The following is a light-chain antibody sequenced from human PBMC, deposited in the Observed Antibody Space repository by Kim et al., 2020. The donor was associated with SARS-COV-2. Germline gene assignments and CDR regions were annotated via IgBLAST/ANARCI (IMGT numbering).Light chain of an antibody. J-gene: IGLJ1*01. CDR1: SSDVGRYDR. Sequence: QSALTQPPSVSGSPRQSVTISCTGTSSDVGRYDRVSWYLQPPGTTPKLMIYEVFHRPSGVPHRFSGSKSGNTASLTISGLQAEDEADYYCSSYTSSSTLVFGTGTKVTVL. V-gene: IGLV2-18*02. CDR2: EVF. CDR3: SSYTSSSTLV.